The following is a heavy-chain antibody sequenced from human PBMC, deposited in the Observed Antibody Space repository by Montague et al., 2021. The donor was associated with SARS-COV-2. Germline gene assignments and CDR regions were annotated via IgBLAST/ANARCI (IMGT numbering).Heavy chain of an antibody. CDR3: ARDKAEYIVVVPAVSLAYGMDV. CDR1: GDSISSSSYY. Sequence: SETLSLTCTVSGDSISSSSYYWGWIRQPPGKGLEWIGSIYYSGGTYYNPSLKSRVTISLDTSKNQFYLKLSSVTAADTAVYYCARDKAEYIVVVPAVSLAYGMDVWGQGTTVTVSS. J-gene: IGHJ6*02. D-gene: IGHD2-2*01. V-gene: IGHV4-39*07. CDR2: IYYSGGT.